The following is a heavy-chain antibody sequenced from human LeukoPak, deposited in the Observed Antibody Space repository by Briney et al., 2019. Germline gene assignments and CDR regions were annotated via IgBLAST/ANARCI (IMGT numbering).Heavy chain of an antibody. CDR2: VSGSGGST. Sequence: GGSLRLSCAASGFTFSNYDMSWVRQAPGKGLEWASAVSGSGGSTYYADSVKGRFTVSRDNSKNTLYLQMNSLRAEDTAVYHCAKDKTSGTYFDYWGQGAPVTVSS. V-gene: IGHV3-23*01. J-gene: IGHJ4*02. CDR1: GFTFSNYD. CDR3: AKDKTSGTYFDY. D-gene: IGHD1-26*01.